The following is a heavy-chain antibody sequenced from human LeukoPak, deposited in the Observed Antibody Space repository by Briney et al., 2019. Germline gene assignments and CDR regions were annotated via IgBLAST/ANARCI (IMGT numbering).Heavy chain of an antibody. CDR2: IYPGDSDT. CDR3: ARRPRTYSSGWYYFDY. V-gene: IGHV5-51*01. D-gene: IGHD6-19*01. CDR1: GSCFTSYW. J-gene: IGHJ4*02. Sequence: GASLQISCKGSGSCFTSYWIGWVREPPGKGLEWMGIIYPGDSDTSYSPSFQGQVPSSADKSISTAYLQWSSLKASDTAMYYCARRPRTYSSGWYYFDYWGQGTLVTVSS.